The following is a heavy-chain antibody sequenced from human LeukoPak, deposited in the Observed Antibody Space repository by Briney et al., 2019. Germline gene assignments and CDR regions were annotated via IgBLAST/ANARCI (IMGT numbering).Heavy chain of an antibody. V-gene: IGHV4-4*02. J-gene: IGHJ5*02. CDR2: IYHSGST. Sequence: SETLSLTCAVSGGSISSSNWWTWVRQPPGKGLEWIGEIYHSGSTNYNPSLKSRVTISVDKSKNQFSLKLTSVTAADTAVYYCARDLAAVAVDWFDPWGQGTPVTVSS. D-gene: IGHD6-13*01. CDR3: ARDLAAVAVDWFDP. CDR1: GGSISSSNW.